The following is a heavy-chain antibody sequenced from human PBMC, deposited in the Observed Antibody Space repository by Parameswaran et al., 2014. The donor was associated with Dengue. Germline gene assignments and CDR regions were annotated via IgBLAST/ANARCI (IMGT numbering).Heavy chain of an antibody. D-gene: IGHD2-21*02. CDR2: ISSSSSYI. Sequence: VRQMPGKGLEWVSSISSSSSYIYYADSVKGRFTISRDNAKNSLYLQMNSLRAEDTAVYYCARALPCGGDCYMIGDFDLWGRGTLVTVSS. V-gene: IGHV3-21*01. CDR3: ARALPCGGDCYMIGDFDL. J-gene: IGHJ2*01.